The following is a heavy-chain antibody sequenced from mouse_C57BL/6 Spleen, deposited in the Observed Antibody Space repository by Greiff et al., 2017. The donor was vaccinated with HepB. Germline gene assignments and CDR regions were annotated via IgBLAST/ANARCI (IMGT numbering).Heavy chain of an antibody. CDR1: GYAFSSSW. V-gene: IGHV1-82*01. Sequence: VQLQQSGPELVKPGASVKISCKASGYAFSSSWMNWVKQRPGKGLEWIGRIYPGDGDTNYNGKFKGKATLTADKSSSTAYMQLSSLTSEDSAVYCCARVGSSYYYAMGGWGQGSWVAVAS. J-gene: IGHJ4*01. D-gene: IGHD1-1*01. CDR3: ARVGSSYYYAMGG. CDR2: IYPGDGDT.